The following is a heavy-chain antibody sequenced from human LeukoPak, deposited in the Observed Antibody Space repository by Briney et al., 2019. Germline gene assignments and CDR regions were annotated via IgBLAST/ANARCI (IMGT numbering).Heavy chain of an antibody. D-gene: IGHD4-23*01. CDR1: GFTVSSNY. CDR3: ARVTNYGGNSFNY. Sequence: GGSLRLSCAASGFTVSSNYMSWVRQAPGKGLEWVSSISSSSSYIYYADSVKGRFTISRDNAKNSLYLQMNSLRAEDTAVYYCARVTNYGGNSFNYWGQETLVTVSS. V-gene: IGHV3-21*01. J-gene: IGHJ4*02. CDR2: ISSSSSYI.